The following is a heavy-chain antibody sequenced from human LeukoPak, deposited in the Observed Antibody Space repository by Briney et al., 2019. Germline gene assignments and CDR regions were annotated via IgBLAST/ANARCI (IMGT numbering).Heavy chain of an antibody. CDR2: INHSGST. V-gene: IGHV4-34*01. Sequence: SETLSLTCAVSGGSFSGYYWSWIRQPPGKGLEWIGEINHSGSTNYNPSLKSRVTISVDTSKNQFSLKLSSVTAADTAVYYCARLTAAAGIDYWGQGTLVTVSS. CDR3: ARLTAAAGIDY. J-gene: IGHJ4*02. CDR1: GGSFSGYY. D-gene: IGHD6-13*01.